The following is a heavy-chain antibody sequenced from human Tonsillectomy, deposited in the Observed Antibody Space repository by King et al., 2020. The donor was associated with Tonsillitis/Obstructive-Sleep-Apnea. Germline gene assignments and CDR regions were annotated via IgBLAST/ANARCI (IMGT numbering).Heavy chain of an antibody. V-gene: IGHV1-18*01. D-gene: IGHD3-22*01. CDR1: GYTFTSYG. J-gene: IGHJ4*02. CDR3: ASDSMSHYYDSSGYYTFDY. Sequence: QVQLVESGAEVKKPGASVKVSCKASGYTFTSYGISWVRQAPGQGLEWMGWISPYNGDTNYAQKLQGRVTMTTGTSTSTAYMELRSLRSDATDVYYWASDSMSHYYDSSGYYTFDYWGQGTLVTVSS. CDR2: ISPYNGDT.